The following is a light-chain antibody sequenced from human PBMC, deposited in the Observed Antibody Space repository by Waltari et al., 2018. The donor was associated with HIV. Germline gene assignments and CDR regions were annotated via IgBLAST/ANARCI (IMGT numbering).Light chain of an antibody. V-gene: IGLV1-40*01. CDR1: SSTIRAGYY. CDR2: ANS. CDR3: QSYDNSFSGSVV. J-gene: IGLJ2*01. Sequence: QSVLTQPPSVSGAPGQRVTISCTGSSSTIRAGYYVHWYQQLPNTAPKLLISANSDRPSGVPDRFSGSKSGTSASLAITGLRAEDEAVYYCQSYDNSFSGSVVFGGGTKLTVL.